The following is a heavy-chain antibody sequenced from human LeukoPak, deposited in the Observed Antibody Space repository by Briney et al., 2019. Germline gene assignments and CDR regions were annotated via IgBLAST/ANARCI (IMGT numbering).Heavy chain of an antibody. CDR2: LNGSGSRT. Sequence: GGSLRLSCAASGGPFSSLAMSWVRQAPGKGLEWVSGLNGSGSRTYYADSVKGRFTISRDNSKNTLFLQMHSLRAEDTAMYYCAMTLAGVLDSFDSWGQGTLVTVSS. V-gene: IGHV3-23*01. D-gene: IGHD1-1*01. J-gene: IGHJ4*02. CDR1: GGPFSSLA. CDR3: AMTLAGVLDSFDS.